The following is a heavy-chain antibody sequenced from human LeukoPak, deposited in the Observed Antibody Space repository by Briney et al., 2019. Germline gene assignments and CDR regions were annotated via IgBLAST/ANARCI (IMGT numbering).Heavy chain of an antibody. CDR3: ARDSVYDSSGYYFDY. J-gene: IGHJ4*02. Sequence: PGGSLRLSCAASGFTFSSYWMSWVRQAPGKVLEWVANIKQDGSEKYYVDSVKGRFTISRDNAKNSLYLQMNSLRAEDTAVYYCARDSVYDSSGYYFDYWGQGTLVTVSS. D-gene: IGHD3-22*01. V-gene: IGHV3-7*03. CDR1: GFTFSSYW. CDR2: IKQDGSEK.